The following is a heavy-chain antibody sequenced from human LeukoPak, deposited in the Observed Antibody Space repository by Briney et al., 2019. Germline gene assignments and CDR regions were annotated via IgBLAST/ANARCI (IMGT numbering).Heavy chain of an antibody. CDR2: ISYDGSNK. V-gene: IGHV3-30*04. CDR3: AKDLLGMVATQYYFDY. D-gene: IGHD5-12*01. Sequence: GRSLRLSCAASGFTFSSYAMHWVRQAPGKGLEWVAVISYDGSNKYYADSVKGRFTISRDNSKNTLYLQMNSLRAEDTAVYYCAKDLLGMVATQYYFDYWGQGTLVTVSS. J-gene: IGHJ4*02. CDR1: GFTFSSYA.